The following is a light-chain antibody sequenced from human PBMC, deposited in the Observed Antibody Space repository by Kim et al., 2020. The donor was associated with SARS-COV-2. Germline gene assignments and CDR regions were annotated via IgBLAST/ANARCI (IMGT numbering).Light chain of an antibody. CDR2: DNN. CDR1: SCNIGDNY. J-gene: IGLJ1*01. CDR3: GTWDSSLSAPFV. V-gene: IGLV1-51*01. Sequence: KGPIPCHGSSCNIGDNYVSGYQQLPGTAPKLLIYDNNKRPSGSPDRFSGSKSGTSAPLGITGLQTGDEADYYCGTWDSSLSAPFVFGTGTKVTVL.